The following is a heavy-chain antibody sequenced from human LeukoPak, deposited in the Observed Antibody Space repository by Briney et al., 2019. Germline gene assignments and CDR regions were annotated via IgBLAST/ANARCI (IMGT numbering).Heavy chain of an antibody. D-gene: IGHD1-1*01. Sequence: SETLSLTCAVSGGSISSGGYSWSWIRQPPGKGLEWIGYIYHSGSTYYNPSLKSRVTISVDRSKNQFSLKLSSVTAADTAVYYCTRVNDGWAFDYWGQGTLVTVSS. V-gene: IGHV4-30-2*01. CDR3: TRVNDGWAFDY. CDR2: IYHSGST. CDR1: GGSISSGGYS. J-gene: IGHJ4*02.